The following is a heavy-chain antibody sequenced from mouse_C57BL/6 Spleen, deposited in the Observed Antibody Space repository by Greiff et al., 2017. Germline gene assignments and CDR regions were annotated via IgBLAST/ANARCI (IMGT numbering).Heavy chain of an antibody. V-gene: IGHV1-85*01. J-gene: IGHJ4*01. Sequence: VQLQQPGPELVKPGASVKLSCKASGYTFTSYDIHWVKQRPGQGLEWIGWIYPRNGSTKYNEKFKGKATLTVDTSSSTAYMELHSLTSEDSAVYVCARGNYYGSSPYYDIDYWGQGTSVTVSS. CDR2: IYPRNGST. CDR3: ARGNYYGSSPYYDIDY. CDR1: GYTFTSYD. D-gene: IGHD1-1*01.